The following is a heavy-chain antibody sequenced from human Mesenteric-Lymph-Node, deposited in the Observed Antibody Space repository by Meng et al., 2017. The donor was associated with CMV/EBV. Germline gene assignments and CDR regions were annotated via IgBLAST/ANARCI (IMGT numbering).Heavy chain of an antibody. D-gene: IGHD3-3*01. CDR2: ISSSGSTI. Sequence: GGSLRLSCAASGFTFDDYAMHWVRQAPGKGLEWVSYISSSGSTIYYADSVKGRFTISRDNAKNSLYLQMNSLRAEDTAVYYCARENTITIFGVVIFYWFDPWGQGTLVTVSS. V-gene: IGHV3-11*01. J-gene: IGHJ5*02. CDR3: ARENTITIFGVVIFYWFDP. CDR1: GFTFDDYA.